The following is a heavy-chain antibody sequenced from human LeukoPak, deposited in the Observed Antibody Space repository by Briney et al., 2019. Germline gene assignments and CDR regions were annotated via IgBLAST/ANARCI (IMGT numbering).Heavy chain of an antibody. J-gene: IGHJ5*02. CDR2: ISAYNGNT. D-gene: IGHD6-13*01. CDR1: GYTFTCYG. V-gene: IGHV1-18*01. CDR3: ARSTGSSWSRGGWFDP. Sequence: ASVKVSCKASGYTFTCYGISWVRQAPGQGLEWMGWISAYNGNTNYAQKLQGRVTMTTDTSTSTAYMELRSLRSDDTAVYYCARSTGSSWSRGGWFDPWGQGTLVTVSS.